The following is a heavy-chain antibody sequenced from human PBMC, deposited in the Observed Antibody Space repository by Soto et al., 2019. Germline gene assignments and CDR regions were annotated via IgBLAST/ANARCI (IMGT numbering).Heavy chain of an antibody. CDR3: GTAGSWFSSFDY. V-gene: IGHV5-10-1*01. CDR2: IDPSDSYT. Sequence: PWEPLKISCKGSGYSFTSYWISWVRQMPGKGLEWMGRIDPSDSYTNYSPSFQGHVTISADKSISTADLQWSSLKASDTAMYYCGTAGSWFSSFDYWGQGTLVTVSS. CDR1: GYSFTSYW. J-gene: IGHJ4*02. D-gene: IGHD3-10*01.